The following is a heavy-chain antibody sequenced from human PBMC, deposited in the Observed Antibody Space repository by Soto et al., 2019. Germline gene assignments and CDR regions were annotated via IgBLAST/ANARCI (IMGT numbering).Heavy chain of an antibody. CDR2: IYPGDSDT. J-gene: IGHJ5*02. Sequence: GESLKISCKGSGYSFTSYWIGWVRQMPGKGLEWMGIIYPGDSDTRYSPSFQGQVTISADKSISTAYLQWSSLKASDTAMYYCASTSIAAAGKDYNWFDTWGQGTLVTVSS. V-gene: IGHV5-51*01. CDR3: ASTSIAAAGKDYNWFDT. CDR1: GYSFTSYW. D-gene: IGHD6-13*01.